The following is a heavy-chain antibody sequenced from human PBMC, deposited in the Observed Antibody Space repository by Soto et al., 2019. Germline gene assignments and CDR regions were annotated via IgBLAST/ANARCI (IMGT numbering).Heavy chain of an antibody. J-gene: IGHJ4*02. CDR1: GFTFSSYA. CDR2: ISSYGGST. D-gene: IGHD3-22*01. V-gene: IGHV3-64*01. Sequence: EVQLVESGGGLVQPGGSLRLSCAASGFTFSSYAMHWVRQAPGKGLEYVSAISSYGGSTYYANSVKGRFTISRHNSKNTLYLQMGSLRAEDMAVYYCARDPDSSGYYYFDYWGQGTLVTVSS. CDR3: ARDPDSSGYYYFDY.